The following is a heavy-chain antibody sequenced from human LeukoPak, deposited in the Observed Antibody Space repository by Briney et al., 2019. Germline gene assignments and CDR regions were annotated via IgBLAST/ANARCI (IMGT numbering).Heavy chain of an antibody. D-gene: IGHD3-10*02. Sequence: GGSLRLSCAASGFRFDESAMHWVRQPPGKGLEWVSLISGDGDSTFYADSVRGRFTISRDNSNNSLYLQMNSLRPEDTALYYCAAYVNLDFWGQGTLVIAS. J-gene: IGHJ4*02. CDR1: GFRFDESA. CDR2: ISGDGDST. CDR3: AAYVNLDF. V-gene: IGHV3-43*02.